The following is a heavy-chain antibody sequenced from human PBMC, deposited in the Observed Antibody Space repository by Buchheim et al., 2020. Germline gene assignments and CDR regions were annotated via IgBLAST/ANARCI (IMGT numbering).Heavy chain of an antibody. V-gene: IGHV3-74*01. CDR1: GFTFSSYW. Sequence: EVQLVESGGGLVQPGGSLRLSCAASGFTFSSYWMHWVRQAPGKGLVWVSRINSDGSSTSYADSVKGRFTISRDNAKNTLSLQMNSLRAEDTAVYYCARDPTIHFLRFFNWFDPWGQGTL. D-gene: IGHD3-3*01. CDR3: ARDPTIHFLRFFNWFDP. J-gene: IGHJ5*02. CDR2: INSDGSST.